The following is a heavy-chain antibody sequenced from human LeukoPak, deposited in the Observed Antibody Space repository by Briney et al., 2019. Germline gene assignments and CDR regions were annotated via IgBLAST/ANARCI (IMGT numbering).Heavy chain of an antibody. Sequence: GGSLRLSCAASGFTFSSYSMNWVRQAPGEGLEWVSYISSSSSTKYYADSVKGRFAISRDNAKNSLYLQMNSLRDEDTAVYYCSRGEWLGGQGTLVTVSS. CDR1: GFTFSSYS. J-gene: IGHJ4*02. CDR2: ISSSSSTK. V-gene: IGHV3-48*02. CDR3: SRGEWL. D-gene: IGHD3-3*01.